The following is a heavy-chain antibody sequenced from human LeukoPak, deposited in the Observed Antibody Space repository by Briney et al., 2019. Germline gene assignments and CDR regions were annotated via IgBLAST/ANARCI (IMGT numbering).Heavy chain of an antibody. D-gene: IGHD4-11*01. Sequence: QPGRSLRLSCAASGFTFDDYAMHWVRQAPGKGLEWVSGISWNSGSIGYADSVKGRFTISRDNAKNSLYLQMNSLRAEDTALYYCAKDRPGDYSNYRSYFDYWGQGTLVTVSS. V-gene: IGHV3-9*01. CDR2: ISWNSGSI. CDR1: GFTFDDYA. J-gene: IGHJ4*02. CDR3: AKDRPGDYSNYRSYFDY.